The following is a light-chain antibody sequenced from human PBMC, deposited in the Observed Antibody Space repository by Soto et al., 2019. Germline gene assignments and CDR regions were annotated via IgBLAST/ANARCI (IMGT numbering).Light chain of an antibody. CDR2: GAS. J-gene: IGKJ1*01. CDR3: QQYNNWPTWA. Sequence: EIVMTQSPANLSMSPGERATLSCRASQSVSSNLDWYQQKPGQAPRLLIYGASTRATGIPARFSGSGSGTEFTLTISSLQSEDFAVYYCQQYNNWPTWAFGQGTKVDIK. CDR1: QSVSSN. V-gene: IGKV3-15*01.